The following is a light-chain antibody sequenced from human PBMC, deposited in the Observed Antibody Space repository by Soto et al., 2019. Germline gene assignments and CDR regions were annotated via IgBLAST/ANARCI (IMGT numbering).Light chain of an antibody. CDR2: AAS. Sequence: EIVLTQSPGTLSLSPGERATLSCRASQSVSSNYLAWYQQKPGQAPRLLIYAASSGATGIPDRFSGGGSGTDFTLTISRLEPEDFAVYYCQQYGSSPLTFGGGTEVEI. CDR3: QQYGSSPLT. J-gene: IGKJ4*01. V-gene: IGKV3-20*01. CDR1: QSVSSNY.